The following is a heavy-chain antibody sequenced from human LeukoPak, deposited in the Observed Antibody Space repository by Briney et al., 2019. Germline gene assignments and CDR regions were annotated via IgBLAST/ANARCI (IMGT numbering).Heavy chain of an antibody. CDR3: ANRRWLVSSFDY. Sequence: GGTLRLSCAASGFTFSSYDMSWDRQAAGKGLEWVSAISGSGDSSYYADSVKGRFTIPRDNSKNTLYLQMNSLRAEDTAVYYCANRRWLVSSFDYWGQGTLVTVSS. J-gene: IGHJ4*02. D-gene: IGHD6-19*01. CDR1: GFTFSSYD. V-gene: IGHV3-23*01. CDR2: ISGSGDSS.